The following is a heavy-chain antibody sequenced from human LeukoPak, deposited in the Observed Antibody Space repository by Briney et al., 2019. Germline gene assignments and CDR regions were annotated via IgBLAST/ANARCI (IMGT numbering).Heavy chain of an antibody. J-gene: IGHJ4*02. CDR1: GFTSSNYA. D-gene: IGHD3-3*01. Sequence: GGSLRLSCAATGFTSSNYAMSWVRQAPGKGLEWVSPISGSGYGTYYADSVMGRFTISRDNSKNTLYLQMNSLRAEDTAVYYCAKAVYDFWSGYQFDYWGQGTLATVSS. CDR3: AKAVYDFWSGYQFDY. CDR2: ISGSGYGT. V-gene: IGHV3-23*01.